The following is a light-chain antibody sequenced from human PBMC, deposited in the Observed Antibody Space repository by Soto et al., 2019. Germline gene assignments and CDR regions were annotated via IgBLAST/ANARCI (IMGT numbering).Light chain of an antibody. CDR1: QSVSSSY. V-gene: IGKV3-20*01. CDR2: LAS. CDR3: QQYGSSVRT. Sequence: EIVLTQSPGTLSLSPGERATLSCRASQSVSSSYLAWYQQKPGQAPRLLIYLASTRATGIPDRFSGSGSGTDFTLTISRLEPEDFAVYYCQQYGSSVRTFGQGTKVDI. J-gene: IGKJ1*01.